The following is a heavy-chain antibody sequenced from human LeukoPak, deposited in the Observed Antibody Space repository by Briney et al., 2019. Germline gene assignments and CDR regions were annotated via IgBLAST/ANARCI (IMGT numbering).Heavy chain of an antibody. CDR1: GGSISSGDYY. D-gene: IGHD6-13*01. V-gene: IGHV4-30-4*08. Sequence: SETLSLTCTVSGGSISSGDYYWSWIRQPPGKCLEWIGYIYYSGSTYYNPSLKSRVTISVDTSKNQFSLKLSSVTAADTAVYYCARALVAAAGTYFAYWGQGTLVTVSS. CDR3: ARALVAAAGTYFAY. CDR2: IYYSGST. J-gene: IGHJ4*02.